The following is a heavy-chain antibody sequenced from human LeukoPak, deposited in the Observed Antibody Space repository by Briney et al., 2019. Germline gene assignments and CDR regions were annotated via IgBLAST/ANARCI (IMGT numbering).Heavy chain of an antibody. Sequence: GASVKVSCKASGYTFTSYYMHWVRQAPGKGLEWMGGFDPEDGETIYAQKFQGRVTMTEDTSTDTAYMELSSLRSEGTAVYYCATATYYYDSSGYPDYWGQGTLVTVSS. CDR1: GYTFTSYY. CDR3: ATATYYYDSSGYPDY. V-gene: IGHV1-24*01. CDR2: FDPEDGET. D-gene: IGHD3-22*01. J-gene: IGHJ4*02.